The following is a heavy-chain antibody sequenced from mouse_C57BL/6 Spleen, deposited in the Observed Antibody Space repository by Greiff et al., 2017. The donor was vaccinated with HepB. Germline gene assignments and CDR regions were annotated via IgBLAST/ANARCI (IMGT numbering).Heavy chain of an antibody. Sequence: QVQLKQPGAELVMPGASVKLSCKASGYTFTSYWMHWVKQRPGQGLEWIGEIDPSDSYTNYNQKFKGKSTLTVDKSSSTAYMQLSSLTSEDSAVYYCARDGVDYWGQGTSVTVSS. CDR2: IDPSDSYT. D-gene: IGHD2-3*01. J-gene: IGHJ4*01. CDR3: ARDGVDY. CDR1: GYTFTSYW. V-gene: IGHV1-69*01.